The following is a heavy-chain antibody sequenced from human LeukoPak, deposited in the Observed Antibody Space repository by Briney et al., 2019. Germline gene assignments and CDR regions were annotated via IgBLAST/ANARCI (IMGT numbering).Heavy chain of an antibody. Sequence: PGGSLRLSCAASGFTFSNYWMSWVRQAPGKGLEWVDNIRQDGSEKQYVDSVKGRFTISRDNAKNSLYLQMNSLRAEDMAVFFCVRENRSGTSYWGQGTLVTVSS. CDR3: VRENRSGTSY. J-gene: IGHJ4*02. CDR2: IRQDGSEK. CDR1: GFTFSNYW. D-gene: IGHD3-10*01. V-gene: IGHV3-7*01.